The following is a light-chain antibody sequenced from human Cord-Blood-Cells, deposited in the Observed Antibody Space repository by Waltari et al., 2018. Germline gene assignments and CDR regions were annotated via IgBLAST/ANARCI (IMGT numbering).Light chain of an antibody. J-gene: IGLJ3*02. CDR2: EGS. CDR1: SSDVGSYNL. CDR3: CSYAGSSTLV. Sequence: QSALTQPASVSGSPGQSNTISCTGTSSDVGSYNLVSWYHQHPGKAPKLMLYEGSKRPSGVSNRFSGSKSGNTASLTISGLQAEDEADYYCCSYAGSSTLVFGGGTKLTVL. V-gene: IGLV2-23*01.